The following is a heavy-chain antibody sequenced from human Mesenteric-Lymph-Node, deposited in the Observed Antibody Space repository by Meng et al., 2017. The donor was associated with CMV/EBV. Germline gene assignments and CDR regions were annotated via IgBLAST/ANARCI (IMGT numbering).Heavy chain of an antibody. Sequence: GGSLRLSCVASGFTFSSYWMSWVRQAPGKGLEWVANIKQDGSEKYYVDSVKGRFTISRDNAKNSLYLQMNSLRVEDTAVYYCARPLYSSNWYWFDPWAQGTLVTVSS. J-gene: IGHJ5*02. CDR2: IKQDGSEK. CDR3: ARPLYSSNWYWFDP. D-gene: IGHD6-13*01. CDR1: GFTFSSYW. V-gene: IGHV3-7*01.